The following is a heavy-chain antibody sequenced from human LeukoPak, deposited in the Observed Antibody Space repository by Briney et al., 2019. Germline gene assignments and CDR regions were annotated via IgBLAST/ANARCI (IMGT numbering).Heavy chain of an antibody. J-gene: IGHJ4*02. D-gene: IGHD6-19*01. CDR2: ITWNSADI. CDR3: ARDKMAVAGTFDY. Sequence: GGSLRLSCAACSFTFDDYSMHWVRQAPGKGLEWVSGITWNSADIGYAASVKGRFTISGDNSKNTLYLQMNSLRAEDTAVYYCARDKMAVAGTFDYWGQGTLVIVSS. CDR1: SFTFDDYS. V-gene: IGHV3-9*01.